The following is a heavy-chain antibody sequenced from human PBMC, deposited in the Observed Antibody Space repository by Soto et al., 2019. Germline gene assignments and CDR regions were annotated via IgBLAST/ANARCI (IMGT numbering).Heavy chain of an antibody. CDR1: GFTFSSYA. D-gene: IGHD3-10*01. J-gene: IGHJ5*02. CDR2: ISGSGGST. CDR3: AKASVEGSGSYSSRHNWFDP. V-gene: IGHV3-23*01. Sequence: PGGSLILSCAASGFTFSSYAMSWVRQAPGKGLEWVSAISGSGGSTYYADSVKGRFTISRDNSKNTLYLQMNSLRAEDTAVYYCAKASVEGSGSYSSRHNWFDPWGQGTLVTVSS.